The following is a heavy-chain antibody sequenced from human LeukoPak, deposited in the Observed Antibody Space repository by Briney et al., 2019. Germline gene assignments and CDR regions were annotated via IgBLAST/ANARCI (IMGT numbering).Heavy chain of an antibody. CDR3: ARGGIVPYYFDY. Sequence: SETLSLTCAVYGGSFSGYYRSWIRHPPGKGLEWIGEINHSGSTNYNPSLKSRVTISVDTSKNQSSLKLSSVTAADTAVYYCARGGIVPYYFDYWGQGTLVTVSS. D-gene: IGHD2/OR15-2a*01. J-gene: IGHJ4*02. CDR1: GGSFSGYY. CDR2: INHSGST. V-gene: IGHV4-34*01.